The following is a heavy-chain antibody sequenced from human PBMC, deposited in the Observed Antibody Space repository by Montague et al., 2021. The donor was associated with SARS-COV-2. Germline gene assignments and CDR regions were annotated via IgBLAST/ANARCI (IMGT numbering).Heavy chain of an antibody. J-gene: IGHJ2*01. CDR3: ARVLGGYCSGGSCYRDWYLDL. CDR2: IYYSGST. CDR1: GGSISSGGYY. V-gene: IGHV4-31*03. Sequence: TLSLTCTVSGGSISSGGYYWSWIRQHPGKGLEWIGYIYYSGSTYYNPSLKSRITISVDTSKNQFSLKLSSVTAADTAVYYCARVLGGYCSGGSCYRDWYLDLWGRGTLVTVSS. D-gene: IGHD2-15*01.